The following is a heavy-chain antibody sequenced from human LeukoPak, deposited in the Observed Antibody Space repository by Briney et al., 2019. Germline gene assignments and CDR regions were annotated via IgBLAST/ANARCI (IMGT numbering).Heavy chain of an antibody. CDR2: INTNTGNP. D-gene: IGHD3-22*01. V-gene: IGHV7-4-1*02. Sequence: ASVKVSCKASGYTFTSYAMNWVRQAPGQGLEWMGWINTNTGNPTYAQGFTGRFVFSLDTSVSTAYLQISSLKAEDTAVYYCARGYYDSSGYYFGDVDAFDIWGQGTMVTVSS. J-gene: IGHJ3*02. CDR3: ARGYYDSSGYYFGDVDAFDI. CDR1: GYTFTSYA.